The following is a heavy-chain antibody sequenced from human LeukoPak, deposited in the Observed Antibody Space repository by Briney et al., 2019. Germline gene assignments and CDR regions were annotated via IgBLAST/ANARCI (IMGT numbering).Heavy chain of an antibody. Sequence: PGGSLRLSCATSGFTFSNYAMSWVRQAPGKGLVWVSRISPDGTSTSYADSVKGRFTISRDNAKNTLSLQMDSLRADDTAVYYCATGVYDSSGITDYWGQGTLVTVSS. CDR3: ATGVYDSSGITDY. CDR1: GFTFSNYA. J-gene: IGHJ4*02. D-gene: IGHD3-22*01. CDR2: ISPDGTST. V-gene: IGHV3-74*01.